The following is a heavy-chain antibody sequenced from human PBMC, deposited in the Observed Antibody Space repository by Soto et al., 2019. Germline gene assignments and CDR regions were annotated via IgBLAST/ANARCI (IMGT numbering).Heavy chain of an antibody. CDR3: ARGRYGDY. Sequence: QVHLVQSGAEVKKPGASVKVSXKGSGYTFTSYGITWVRQAPGQGLEWMGWISAHNGNTDYAQKLQGRVTVTRDTSTSTAYMELRSLRSDDTAVYYCARGRYGDYWGQGALVTVSS. V-gene: IGHV1-18*01. CDR2: ISAHNGNT. CDR1: GYTFTSYG. D-gene: IGHD1-1*01. J-gene: IGHJ4*02.